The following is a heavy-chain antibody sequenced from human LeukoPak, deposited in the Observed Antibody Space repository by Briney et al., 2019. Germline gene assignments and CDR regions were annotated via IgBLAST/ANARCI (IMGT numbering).Heavy chain of an antibody. J-gene: IGHJ3*02. Sequence: SETLSLTCTVSGGSISSSSYYWSWIRQPPGKGLEWIGEINHSGSTNYNPSLKSRVTISVDTSKNQFSLKLSSVTAADTAVYYCARGLYDSSGYYYRSRAFDIWGQGTMVTVSS. D-gene: IGHD3-22*01. CDR3: ARGLYDSSGYYYRSRAFDI. CDR1: GGSISSSSYY. CDR2: INHSGST. V-gene: IGHV4-39*07.